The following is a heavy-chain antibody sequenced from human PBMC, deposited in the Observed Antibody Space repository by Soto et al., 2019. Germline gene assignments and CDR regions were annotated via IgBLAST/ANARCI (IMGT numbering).Heavy chain of an antibody. Sequence: GGSLRLSCAASGFTFSDYWMSWVHQAPGKGPEWVANIKFDGSEKQYVDSVKGRFSTSRDNSRNSLFLQMNSLRAGDTAVYYCVKDGGYCSSTTCYSPRNHYFDSWGQGTLVTVSS. J-gene: IGHJ4*02. V-gene: IGHV3-7*03. CDR3: VKDGGYCSSTTCYSPRNHYFDS. CDR1: GFTFSDYW. D-gene: IGHD2-2*01. CDR2: IKFDGSEK.